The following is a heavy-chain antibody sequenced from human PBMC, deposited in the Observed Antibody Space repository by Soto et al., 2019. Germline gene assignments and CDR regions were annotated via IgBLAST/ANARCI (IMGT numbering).Heavy chain of an antibody. Sequence: QVQLVQSGAEVKKPGSSVKVSCKASGGTFSSYTISWVRQAPGQGLEWMGRIIPILGIANYAQKFQGRVTITADKSTSTPYMELSSLRSEDTAVYYCARSCGGSCYGDYWGQGTLVTVSS. D-gene: IGHD2-15*01. V-gene: IGHV1-69*02. CDR3: ARSCGGSCYGDY. CDR1: GGTFSSYT. J-gene: IGHJ4*02. CDR2: IIPILGIA.